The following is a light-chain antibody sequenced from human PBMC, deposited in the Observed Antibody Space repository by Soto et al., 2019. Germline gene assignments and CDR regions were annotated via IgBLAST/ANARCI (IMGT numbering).Light chain of an antibody. CDR3: QVWDNRRDPKWV. V-gene: IGLV3-21*02. J-gene: IGLJ3*02. Sequence: SYELTQPPSLSVAPGQTARIPCGGDDIGSNSVHWYQQKPGQAPVLVVHDDKDRPSGIPERFSGANSGNTATLTISRVEAGDEADYYCQVWDNRRDPKWVFGGGTKLTVL. CDR1: DIGSNS. CDR2: DDK.